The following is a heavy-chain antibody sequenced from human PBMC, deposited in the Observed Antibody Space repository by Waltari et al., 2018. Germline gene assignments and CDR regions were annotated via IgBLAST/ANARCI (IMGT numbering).Heavy chain of an antibody. CDR3: ARDRGDYVIFDY. D-gene: IGHD4-17*01. J-gene: IGHJ4*02. Sequence: QVQLVESGGGVVQPGRSLRLSCAASGFTLRSSAMHWVRQAPGKGLEWVAVISYDGSNKYYADSVKGRFTISRDNSKNTLYLQMNSLRAEDTAVYYCARDRGDYVIFDYWGQGTLVTVSS. CDR2: ISYDGSNK. CDR1: GFTLRSSA. V-gene: IGHV3-30-3*01.